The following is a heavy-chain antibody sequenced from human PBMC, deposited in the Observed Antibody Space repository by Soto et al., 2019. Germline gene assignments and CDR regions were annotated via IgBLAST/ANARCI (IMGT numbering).Heavy chain of an antibody. CDR3: AKEGGDYYDISGYYPYGMDV. D-gene: IGHD3-22*01. CDR1: GFTFSSYA. J-gene: IGHJ6*02. V-gene: IGHV3-23*01. CDR2: VSGRGGST. Sequence: GGSLRLSCAASGFTFSSYAMSWVRQAQGKGLEWVSAVSGRGGSTNYEDSVKGRFTISRDNSKNTLYLQMHSLRAEDTDVYYGAKEGGDYYDISGYYPYGMDVWGQGTMVTVSS.